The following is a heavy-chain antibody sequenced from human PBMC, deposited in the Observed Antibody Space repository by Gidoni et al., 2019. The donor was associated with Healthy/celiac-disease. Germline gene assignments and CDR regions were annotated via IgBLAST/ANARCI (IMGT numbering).Heavy chain of an antibody. J-gene: IGHJ4*02. CDR3: ARDFKYYYGSGKV. V-gene: IGHV3-30*03. CDR1: GFTFSSYG. CDR2: ISYDGSNK. D-gene: IGHD3-10*01. Sequence: QVQLVESGGGVVQPGRSLRLSCPASGFTFSSYGMHWVRQAPGKGLEWVAVISYDGSNKYYADSVKGRFTISRDNSKNTLYLQMNSLRAEDTAVYYCARDFKYYYGSGKVWGQGTLVTVSS.